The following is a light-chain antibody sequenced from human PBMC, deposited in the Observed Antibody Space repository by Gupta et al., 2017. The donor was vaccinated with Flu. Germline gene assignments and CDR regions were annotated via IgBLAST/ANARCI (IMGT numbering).Light chain of an antibody. CDR3: QQYGGSPRT. V-gene: IGKV3-20*01. Sequence: EIVLTQSPGTLSLFPGERATLSCRASQTLTSDFLGWYQQKPGQAPRFLIYGASNRAAGIPDRLSGSGSGTDFTLTISRLEPDDFAVYFCQQYGGSPRTFGQGTTVEI. J-gene: IGKJ1*01. CDR1: QTLTSDF. CDR2: GAS.